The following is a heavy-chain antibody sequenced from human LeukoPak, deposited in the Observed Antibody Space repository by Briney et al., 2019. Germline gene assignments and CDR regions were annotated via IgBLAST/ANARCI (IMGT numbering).Heavy chain of an antibody. D-gene: IGHD3-10*01. CDR3: AKGSYYGSGSEWEFDY. CDR1: GFTFSSYA. V-gene: IGHV3-23*01. J-gene: IGHJ4*02. Sequence: HPGGSLRLSCAASGFTFSSYAMSWVRQAPGKGLEWVSAISGSGGSTYYADSVKGRFTISRDNSKNTLYLQMNSLRAEDTAVYYCAKGSYYGSGSEWEFDYWGQGTLVTVSS. CDR2: ISGSGGST.